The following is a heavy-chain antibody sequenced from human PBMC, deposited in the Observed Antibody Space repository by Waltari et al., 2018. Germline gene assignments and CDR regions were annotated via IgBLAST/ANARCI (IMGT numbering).Heavy chain of an antibody. CDR1: GGSISSSSYY. D-gene: IGHD6-13*01. Sequence: QLQLQESGPGLVKPSETLSLTCTVSGGSISSSSYYWGWIRQPPGKGLEWIGSIYYSGSTYYNPSLKSRVTISVDTSKNQFSLKLSSVTAADTAVYYCARNIAVAGRRFDYWGQGTLVTVSS. CDR2: IYYSGST. V-gene: IGHV4-39*01. CDR3: ARNIAVAGRRFDY. J-gene: IGHJ4*02.